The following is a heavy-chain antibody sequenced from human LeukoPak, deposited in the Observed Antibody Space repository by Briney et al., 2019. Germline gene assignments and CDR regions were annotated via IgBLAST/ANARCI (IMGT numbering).Heavy chain of an antibody. V-gene: IGHV3-23*01. J-gene: IGHJ4*02. CDR2: ISGSGGST. D-gene: IGHD4-11*01. CDR1: GFTFTTYS. CDR3: AKGYRSNYVYFDY. Sequence: GGSLRLSCAASGFTFTTYSMNWVRQAPGKGLEWVSAISGSGGSTYYADSVKGRFTISRDNSKNTLYLQMNSLRAEDTAAYYCAKGYRSNYVYFDYWGQGTLVTVSS.